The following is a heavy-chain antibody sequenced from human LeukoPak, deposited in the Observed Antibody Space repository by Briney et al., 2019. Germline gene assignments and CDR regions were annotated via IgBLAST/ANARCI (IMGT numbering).Heavy chain of an antibody. D-gene: IGHD5-18*01. CDR2: IHYSGST. CDR1: GGSINSYY. J-gene: IGHJ6*03. V-gene: IGHV4-59*01. Sequence: SETLSFTCTGSGGSINSYYWSWIRQPPGKGLEWIGYIHYSGSTNYNPSLKSRVTISVDTSKNQFSLKLSSVTAADTACYYCARTTEGGYTYGYFYYYYMDVRGKGTTVTISS. CDR3: ARTTEGGYTYGYFYYYYMDV.